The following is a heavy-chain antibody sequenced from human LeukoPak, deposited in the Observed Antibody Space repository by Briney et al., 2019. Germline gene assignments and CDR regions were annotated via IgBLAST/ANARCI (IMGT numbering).Heavy chain of an antibody. CDR1: GFTFDDYA. V-gene: IGHV3-9*01. J-gene: IGHJ4*02. CDR2: ISWNSGSI. Sequence: GGSLRLTCAASGFTFDDYAMHWVRQAPGKGLEWVSGISWNSGSIGYADSVKGRFTISRDNAKNSLYLQMNSLRAEDTASYYCAKDRRGYSYGPHDYWGQGTLVTVSS. D-gene: IGHD5-18*01. CDR3: AKDRRGYSYGPHDY.